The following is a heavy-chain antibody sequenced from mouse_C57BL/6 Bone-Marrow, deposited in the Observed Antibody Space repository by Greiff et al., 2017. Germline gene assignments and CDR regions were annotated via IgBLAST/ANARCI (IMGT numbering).Heavy chain of an antibody. J-gene: IGHJ3*01. D-gene: IGHD3-1*01. Sequence: VQLQQPGAELVKPGASVKLSCKASGYTFTSYWMHWVKQRPGQGLEWIGMIHPNSGSTNYNEKFKSKATLTVDKSSSTAYMQLSSLTSEDSADYYGARLNSSWFAYWGQGTLVTVSA. CDR3: ARLNSSWFAY. CDR1: GYTFTSYW. V-gene: IGHV1-64*01. CDR2: IHPNSGST.